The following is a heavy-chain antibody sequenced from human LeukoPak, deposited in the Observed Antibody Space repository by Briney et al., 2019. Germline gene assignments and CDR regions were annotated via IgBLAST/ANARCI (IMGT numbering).Heavy chain of an antibody. CDR1: GYTFTSYD. D-gene: IGHD6-13*01. CDR2: MNPNSGNT. Sequence: VASVKVSCKASGYTFTSYDINWVRQATGQGLEWMGWMNPNSGNTGYAQKFQGRVTMTRNTSISTAYMELSSLRSEDTAVYYCARWGTTGGIAAATYYFDYWGQGTLVTVSS. J-gene: IGHJ4*02. V-gene: IGHV1-8*01. CDR3: ARWGTTGGIAAATYYFDY.